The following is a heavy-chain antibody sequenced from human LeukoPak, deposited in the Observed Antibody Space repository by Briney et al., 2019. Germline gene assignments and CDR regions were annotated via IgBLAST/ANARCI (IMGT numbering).Heavy chain of an antibody. D-gene: IGHD3-22*01. V-gene: IGHV4-30-2*01. CDR2: IYHSGST. J-gene: IGHJ3*02. CDR3: ARSGYGPNDAFDI. Sequence: WVRQMPGKGLEWIGYIYHSGSTYYNPSLKSRVTISVDRSKNQFSLKLSSVTAADTAVYYCARSGYGPNDAFDIWGQGTMVTVSS.